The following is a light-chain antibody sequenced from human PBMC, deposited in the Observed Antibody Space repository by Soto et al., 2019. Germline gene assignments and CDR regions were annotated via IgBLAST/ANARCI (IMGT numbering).Light chain of an antibody. Sequence: DIQMTQSPSTLSASVGDRVTITCRASQSISSWLAWYQQKPGKAPKLLIYKASSLKSGVPSRFSGSGSETELTLTISSLQPDDFATNSCQQYNRYPFTFGPGNKVDIK. V-gene: IGKV1-5*03. CDR1: QSISSW. CDR3: QQYNRYPFT. J-gene: IGKJ3*01. CDR2: KAS.